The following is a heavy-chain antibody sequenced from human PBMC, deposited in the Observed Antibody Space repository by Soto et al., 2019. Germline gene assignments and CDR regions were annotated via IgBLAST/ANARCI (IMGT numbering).Heavy chain of an antibody. CDR2: IHSTGRT. CDR1: GGSISGFY. V-gene: IGHV4-59*01. J-gene: IGHJ4*02. D-gene: IGHD1-26*01. Sequence: SETLSLTCSVSGGSISGFYWIWIRQSPGEGLEWIAYIHSTGRTNYNPSLKSRVTVSLDMSKNQFSLQLSSVTAADTALYFCARVSNEYSGNGAFDYWGLGTPVTVS. CDR3: ARVSNEYSGNGAFDY.